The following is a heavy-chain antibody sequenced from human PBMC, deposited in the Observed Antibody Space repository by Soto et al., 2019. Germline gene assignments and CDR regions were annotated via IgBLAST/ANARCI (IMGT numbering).Heavy chain of an antibody. J-gene: IGHJ4*01. CDR1: GYTFTSYG. CDR2: ISAYNGNT. CDR3: AREIRAAQLYYFDD. Sequence: ASVKVSCKASGYTFTSYGISWVRQAPGQGLEWMGWISAYNGNTNYAQKLQGRVTMTTDTSTSTAYMELRSLRSDDTAVYYCAREIRAAQLYYFDDWGHGTLVTVSP. V-gene: IGHV1-18*01. D-gene: IGHD2-15*01.